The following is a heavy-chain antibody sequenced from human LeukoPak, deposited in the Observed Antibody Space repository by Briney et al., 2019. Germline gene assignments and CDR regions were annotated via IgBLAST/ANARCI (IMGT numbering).Heavy chain of an antibody. CDR2: IYHSGST. D-gene: IGHD6-13*01. V-gene: IGHV4-4*02. J-gene: IGHJ3*02. Sequence: PSGTLSLTCAVSGGSISSSNWWSWVRQPPGKGLEWIGEIYHSGSTNYNPSLKSRVTISVDKSKNQFSLKLSSVTAADTAVYYCARVGVHSSSWDDAFDIWGQGTMVTVSS. CDR3: ARVGVHSSSWDDAFDI. CDR1: GGSISSSNW.